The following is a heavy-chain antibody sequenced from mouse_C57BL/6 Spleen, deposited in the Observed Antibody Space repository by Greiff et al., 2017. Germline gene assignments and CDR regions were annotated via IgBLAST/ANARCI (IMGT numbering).Heavy chain of an antibody. J-gene: IGHJ4*01. CDR1: GYSFTDYN. Sequence: EVQLQESGPELVKPGASVKISCKASGYSFTDYNMNWVKQSNGKSLEWIGVINPNYGTTSYNQKFKGKATLTVDQSSSTAYMQLNSLTSEDSADYYCARGLSGTRYYAMDYWGQGTSVTVSS. V-gene: IGHV1-39*01. CDR2: INPNYGTT. CDR3: ARGLSGTRYYAMDY. D-gene: IGHD4-1*01.